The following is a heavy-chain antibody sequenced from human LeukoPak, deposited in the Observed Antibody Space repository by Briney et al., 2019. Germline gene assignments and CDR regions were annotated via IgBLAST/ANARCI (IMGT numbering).Heavy chain of an antibody. J-gene: IGHJ6*02. D-gene: IGHD3-10*01. CDR2: IYYSGST. CDR3: ARGGITMVRGVIGYYYYYYGMDV. CDR1: GGSISSYY. V-gene: IGHV4-59*01. Sequence: SETLSLTCTVSGGSISSYYWSWIRQPPGKGLEWIGYIYYSGSTNYNPSLKSRVTISVDTSKNQFSLKLSSVTAADTAVYYCARGGITMVRGVIGYYYYYYGMDVWGQGTTVTVSS.